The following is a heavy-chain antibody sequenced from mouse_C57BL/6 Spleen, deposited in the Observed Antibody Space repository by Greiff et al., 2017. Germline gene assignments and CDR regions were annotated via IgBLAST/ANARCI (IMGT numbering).Heavy chain of an antibody. Sequence: QVQLQQPGAELVKPGASVKLSCKASGYTFTSYWMQWVKQRPGQGLAWIGEIDPSDSYTNYNQKFKGKATLTVDTSSSTAYMQLSSLTSEDSAVYYCARRHYGSSYDYAMDYWGQGTSVTVSS. D-gene: IGHD1-1*01. CDR2: IDPSDSYT. V-gene: IGHV1-50*01. CDR1: GYTFTSYW. J-gene: IGHJ4*01. CDR3: ARRHYGSSYDYAMDY.